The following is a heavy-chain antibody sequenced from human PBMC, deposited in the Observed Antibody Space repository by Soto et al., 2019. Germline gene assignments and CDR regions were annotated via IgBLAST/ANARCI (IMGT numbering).Heavy chain of an antibody. D-gene: IGHD2-21*01. CDR2: MSYDGNSK. V-gene: IGHV3-30-3*01. CDR1: GFTFSSYS. J-gene: IGHJ4*02. CDR3: ARGRTVRDHDDFDL. Sequence: QVQLVESGGGVVQPGRSLRLSCAASGFTFSSYSMHWVRQAPGKGLEWVAAMSYDGNSKYFADSVEGRFTISRDNSKNTLSLQMNSLGAEDSAVYYCARGRTVRDHDDFDLWGQGTLVTVSS.